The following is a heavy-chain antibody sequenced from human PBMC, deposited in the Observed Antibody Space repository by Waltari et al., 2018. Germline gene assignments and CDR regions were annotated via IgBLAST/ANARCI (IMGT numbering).Heavy chain of an antibody. Sequence: QLQLQESGPGLVKPSETLSLTCTVSGGSISSSSYYWGWIRQPPGKGLEWIGSIYYSGSTYYNPSLKSRVTISVDTSKNQFSLKLSSVTAADTAVYYCARGLHSSSWYTPWGYWGQGTLVTVSS. CDR3: ARGLHSSSWYTPWGY. CDR1: GGSISSSSYY. CDR2: IYYSGST. J-gene: IGHJ4*02. V-gene: IGHV4-39*01. D-gene: IGHD6-13*01.